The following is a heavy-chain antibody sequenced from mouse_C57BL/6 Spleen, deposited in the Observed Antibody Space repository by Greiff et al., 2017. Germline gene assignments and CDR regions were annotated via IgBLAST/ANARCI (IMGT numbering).Heavy chain of an antibody. V-gene: IGHV1-81*01. CDR2: IYPRSGNT. D-gene: IGHD4-1*01. CDR1: GYTFTSYG. J-gene: IGHJ4*01. Sequence: VQLQQSGAELARPGASVKLSCKASGYTFTSYGISWVKQRTGQGLEWIGEIYPRSGNTYYNEKFKGKATLTADTSSSTAYMELRSLTSEDSAVYFCAVTGPYAMDYWGQGTSVTVSS. CDR3: AVTGPYAMDY.